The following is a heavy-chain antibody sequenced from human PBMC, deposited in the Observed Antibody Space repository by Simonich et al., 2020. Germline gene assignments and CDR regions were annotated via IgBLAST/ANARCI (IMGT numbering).Heavy chain of an antibody. CDR1: GYTFTGYY. CDR3: ARDGGNCSGGSCYWYFDL. Sequence: QVQLVQSGAEVKKPGASVKFSCKASGYTFTGYYMHWVRQAPGQGLEWMGRIHPNRGCTIDAQKSQGRVTRTRYTSIRTAYRELSRLRSDDTAVYYGARDGGNCSGGSCYWYFDLWGRGTLVTVSS. J-gene: IGHJ2*01. D-gene: IGHD2-15*01. CDR2: IHPNRGCT. V-gene: IGHV1-2*06.